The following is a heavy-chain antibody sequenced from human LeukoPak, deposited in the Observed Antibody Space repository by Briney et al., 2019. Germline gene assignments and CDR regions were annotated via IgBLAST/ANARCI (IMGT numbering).Heavy chain of an antibody. CDR1: GGTFSSYA. Sequence: SVKVSCKASGGTFSSYAISWVRQAPGQGLEWMGGIIPIFGTANYAQKFQGRVTITADESTSTAYMELSSLRPEDTAVYYCARDRPPGYISSWSHNGNWFDPWGQGTLVTVSS. CDR2: IIPIFGTA. D-gene: IGHD6-13*01. CDR3: ARDRPPGYISSWSHNGNWFDP. J-gene: IGHJ5*02. V-gene: IGHV1-69*13.